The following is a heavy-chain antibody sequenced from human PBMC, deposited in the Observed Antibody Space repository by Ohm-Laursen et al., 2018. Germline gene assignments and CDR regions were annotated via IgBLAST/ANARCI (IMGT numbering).Heavy chain of an antibody. CDR3: ASRNFDY. Sequence: SDTLSLTCSVSGGSISRYYWSWIRQPPGKGLEYIGDIYFSGSGSTNYNPSLKSRVTISIDASKKQFSLKLNSVTAADTAVYYCASRNFDYWGRGTLVIVSS. CDR2: IYFSGSGST. J-gene: IGHJ4*02. V-gene: IGHV4-59*07. CDR1: GGSISRYY.